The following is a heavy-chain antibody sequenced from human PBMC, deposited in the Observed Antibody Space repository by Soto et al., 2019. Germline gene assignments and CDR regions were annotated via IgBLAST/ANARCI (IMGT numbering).Heavy chain of an antibody. CDR2: ISAYNGNT. J-gene: IGHJ6*03. CDR3: ARDRGQLWLDYYYYYMDV. CDR1: GYTFTSYG. D-gene: IGHD5-18*01. V-gene: IGHV1-18*01. Sequence: ASVKVSCNASGYTFTSYGISWVRQAPGQGLEWMGRISAYNGNTNYAQKLQGRVTMTTDTSTSTAYMELRSLRSDDTAVYYCARDRGQLWLDYYYYYMDVWGKGTTVTVSS.